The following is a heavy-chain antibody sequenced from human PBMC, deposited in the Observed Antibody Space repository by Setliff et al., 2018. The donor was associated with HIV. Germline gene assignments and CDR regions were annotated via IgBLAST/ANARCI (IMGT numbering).Heavy chain of an antibody. J-gene: IGHJ3*02. CDR2: IYYGST. D-gene: IGHD5-18*01. V-gene: IGHV4-59*08. CDR1: GDSISSYY. Sequence: SETLSLTCTVSGDSISSYYWNWIRQPPGKALEWIGYIYYGSTHYNPSFEGRVTISLDTSKNQFSLRLTSVTAADTAVYYCARRGYGYGYPIDAFDIWGQGRMVTVSS. CDR3: ARRGYGYGYPIDAFDI.